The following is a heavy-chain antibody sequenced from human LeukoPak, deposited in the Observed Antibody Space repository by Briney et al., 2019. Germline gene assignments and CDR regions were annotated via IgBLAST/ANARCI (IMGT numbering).Heavy chain of an antibody. CDR1: GFTFSSYG. V-gene: IGHV3-30*03. CDR2: ISYDGSNK. CDR3: ASLPLFTDFDY. J-gene: IGHJ4*02. Sequence: GGSLRLSCAASGFTFSSYGMHWVRQAPGKGLEWVAVISYDGSNKYYADSVKGRFTISRDNSKNTLYLQMNSLRAEDTAVYYCASLPLFTDFDYWGQGTMVTVSS.